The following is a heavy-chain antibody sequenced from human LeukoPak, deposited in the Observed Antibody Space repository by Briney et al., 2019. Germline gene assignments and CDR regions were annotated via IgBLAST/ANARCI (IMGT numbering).Heavy chain of an antibody. D-gene: IGHD5-18*01. CDR2: ISHSGST. Sequence: PSETLSLTCAVYGGSFSGYYWSWIRQPPGKGLEWIGEISHSGSTNYNPSLKSRVTISVDTSKNQFSLKLSSVTAADTAVYYCARGRGYSYGYAPAEYFQHWGQGTLVTVSS. V-gene: IGHV4-34*01. CDR3: ARGRGYSYGYAPAEYFQH. J-gene: IGHJ1*01. CDR1: GGSFSGYY.